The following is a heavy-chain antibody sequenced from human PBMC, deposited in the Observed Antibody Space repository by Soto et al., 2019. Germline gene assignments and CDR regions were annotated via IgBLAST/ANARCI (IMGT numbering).Heavy chain of an antibody. CDR1: GFTFTRYS. CDR2: ISSTTNYI. J-gene: IGHJ4*02. V-gene: IGHV3-21*01. Sequence: PGGCLRLSCAASGFTFTRYSMNCVRQAPGKGLECDSSISSTTNYIYYADSMKGRFTVSRDNAKNSVHLEMNSLSAEDTAVYYCARESEGLTSSFEYWGQGTLVTVSS. CDR3: ARESEGLTSSFEY.